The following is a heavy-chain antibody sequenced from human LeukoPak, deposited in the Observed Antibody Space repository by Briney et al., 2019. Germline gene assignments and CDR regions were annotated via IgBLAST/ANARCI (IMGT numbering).Heavy chain of an antibody. D-gene: IGHD2-15*01. J-gene: IGHJ4*02. V-gene: IGHV1-46*01. CDR2: INPSGGST. CDR3: ARGDCSGGSCYSDFDY. CDR1: GYTFTSYY. Sequence: GASVKVSCKASGYTFTSYYMHWVRQAPGQGLEWMGIINPSGGSTSYAQKFQGRVTMTRDMSTSTVYMELSSLRSEDTAVYYCARGDCSGGSCYSDFDYWGQGTLVTVSS.